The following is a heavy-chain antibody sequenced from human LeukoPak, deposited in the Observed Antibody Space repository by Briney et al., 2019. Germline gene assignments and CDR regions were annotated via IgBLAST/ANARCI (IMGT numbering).Heavy chain of an antibody. V-gene: IGHV3-7*01. CDR1: GFTFSSYW. J-gene: IGHJ4*02. CDR2: IKQDASQE. Sequence: GGSLRLSCAASGFTFSSYWMSWVRQAPGKGPEWVAHIKQDASQEYHVDSVKGRFTISRDNAKNSLYLQMNSLRAEDTAVYYCARGVVYPAWSGPHWSDYWGQGALVTVSS. CDR3: ARGVVYPAWSGPHWSDY. D-gene: IGHD3-3*01.